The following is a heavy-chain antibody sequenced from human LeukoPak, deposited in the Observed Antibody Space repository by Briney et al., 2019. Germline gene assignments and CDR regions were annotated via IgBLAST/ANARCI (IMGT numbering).Heavy chain of an antibody. CDR1: DGSISSYY. CDR3: ARHQWVPAFDI. D-gene: IGHD1-26*01. Sequence: SETLSLTCTVSDGSISSYYWSWIRHPPGKGLEWIGYLYYSGTNYNPSLKSRVIISVDTSKNQFSLILSSVTAADTAVYYCARHQWVPAFDIWGQGTMVTVSS. J-gene: IGHJ3*02. CDR2: LYYSGT. V-gene: IGHV4-59*08.